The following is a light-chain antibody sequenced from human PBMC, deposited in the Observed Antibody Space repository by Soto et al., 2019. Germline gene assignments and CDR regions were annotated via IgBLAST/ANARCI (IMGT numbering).Light chain of an antibody. V-gene: IGLV2-8*01. CDR2: EVS. CDR3: SSYAGGNNVV. J-gene: IGLJ2*01. Sequence: QSALTQPPSASGSPGQSVTISCTGTSSDVGGYNYVSWYQQHPGNAPKLMIYEVSKRPSGVPDRFSGSKSGSTASLTVSGLQAEDEAEYHCSSYAGGNNVVFGGGTKLTVL. CDR1: SSDVGGYNY.